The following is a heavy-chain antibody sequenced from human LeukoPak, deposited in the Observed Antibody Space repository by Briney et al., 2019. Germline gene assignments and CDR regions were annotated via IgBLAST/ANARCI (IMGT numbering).Heavy chain of an antibody. CDR1: GFTFSDSA. V-gene: IGHV3-23*01. CDR3: ARDIQLST. J-gene: IGHJ3*01. CDR2: ISFSGANS. D-gene: IGHD5-24*01. Sequence: GGSLRLSCAASGFTFSDSAMTWVRQAPGKGLDWVSLISFSGANSYYADSVKGRFTISRDNSKDTLFLQMNCLRAEDTAIYYCARDIQLSTWGLGTMVTVSS.